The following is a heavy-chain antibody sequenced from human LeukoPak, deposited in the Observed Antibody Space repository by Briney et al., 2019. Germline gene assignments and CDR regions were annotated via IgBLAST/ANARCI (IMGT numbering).Heavy chain of an antibody. V-gene: IGHV1-8*01. Sequence: GASVKVSCKASGYTFTSYDINWVRQATGQGLEWMGWMNPNSGNTGYAQKFRGRVTMTRNTSISTAYMELSSLRSEDTAVYYCARGNPTSEVEAGAFDPWGQGTLVTVSS. J-gene: IGHJ5*02. CDR1: GYTFTSYD. CDR2: MNPNSGNT. CDR3: ARGNPTSEVEAGAFDP. D-gene: IGHD6-19*01.